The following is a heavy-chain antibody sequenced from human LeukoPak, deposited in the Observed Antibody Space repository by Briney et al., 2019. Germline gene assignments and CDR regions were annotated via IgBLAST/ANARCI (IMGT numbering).Heavy chain of an antibody. J-gene: IGHJ5*02. CDR1: GFTFSSYG. Sequence: GGSLRLSCAASGFTFSSYGMHWVRQAPGKGLEWVAFIRYDGSNKYYADSVKGRFTISRDNSKNTLYLQMNSLRAEDTAVYYCAKQTVAGDNWFDPWGQGTLVTVSS. CDR2: IRYDGSNK. V-gene: IGHV3-30*02. CDR3: AKQTVAGDNWFDP. D-gene: IGHD6-19*01.